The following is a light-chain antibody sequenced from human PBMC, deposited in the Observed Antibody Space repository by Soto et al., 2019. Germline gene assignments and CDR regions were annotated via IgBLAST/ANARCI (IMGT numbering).Light chain of an antibody. V-gene: IGLV1-44*01. J-gene: IGLJ3*02. Sequence: QSVLTQTPSASGTPGQTVTISCSGSRSNIGNNAVSWYQQFPGTAPKLLIYNNNQRPSGVPDRFSVSKSGTSASLAISGLQAADEAEYYCATWDDSLNARGVFGGGTKLTVL. CDR1: RSNIGNNA. CDR3: ATWDDSLNARGV. CDR2: NNN.